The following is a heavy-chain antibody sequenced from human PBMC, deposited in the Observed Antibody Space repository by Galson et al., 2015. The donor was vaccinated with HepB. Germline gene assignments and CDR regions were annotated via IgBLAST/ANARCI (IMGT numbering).Heavy chain of an antibody. CDR2: ISSNGGST. Sequence: SLRLSCAASGFTFSSYAMHWVRQAPGKGLEYVSAISSNGGSTYYANSVKGRFTISRDNSKKKLYLQMGSLRAEDMAVYYCARDWGVGELDYWGQGTLVTVSS. D-gene: IGHD3-16*01. J-gene: IGHJ4*02. CDR1: GFTFSSYA. CDR3: ARDWGVGELDY. V-gene: IGHV3-64*01.